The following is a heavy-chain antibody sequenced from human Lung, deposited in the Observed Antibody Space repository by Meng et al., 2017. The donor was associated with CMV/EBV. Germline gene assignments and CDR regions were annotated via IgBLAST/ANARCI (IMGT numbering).Heavy chain of an antibody. CDR2: INPNSGGT. V-gene: IGHV1-2*02. CDR3: ATLPPVAARYYYNGFDV. J-gene: IGHJ6*02. CDR1: GYTFTDYY. D-gene: IGHD6-19*01. Sequence: ASVXVSXKASGYTFTDYYMHWVRQAPGQGLEWMGWINPNSGGTNYAQKFHDRVTMTRDTSISTAYMELRRLTSDDSAVYYCATLPPVAARYYYNGFDVWGQGXTVTASS.